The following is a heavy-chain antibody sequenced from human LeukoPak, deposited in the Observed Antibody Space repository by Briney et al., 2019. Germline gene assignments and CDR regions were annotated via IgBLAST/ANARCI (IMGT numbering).Heavy chain of an antibody. CDR3: ARGGVPPFFLEWFHDY. J-gene: IGHJ4*02. D-gene: IGHD3-3*01. CDR1: GGTFSSYA. CDR2: ISYDGSNK. V-gene: IGHV3-30-3*01. Sequence: SCKASGGTFSSYAMHWVRQAPGKGLEWVAVISYDGSNKYYADSVKGRFTISRDNSKNTLYLQMNSLRAEDTAVYYCARGGVPPFFLEWFHDYWGQGTLVTVSS.